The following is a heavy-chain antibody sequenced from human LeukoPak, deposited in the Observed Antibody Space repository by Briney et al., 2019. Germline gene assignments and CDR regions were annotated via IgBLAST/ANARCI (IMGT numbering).Heavy chain of an antibody. J-gene: IGHJ6*02. D-gene: IGHD1-14*01. V-gene: IGHV3-30*18. Sequence: GRSLRLSCAASGFTFSSYGMHWVRQAPGKGLEWVAVISYDGSNKYYADSVKGRFTISRDNSKNTLYLQMNSLRAEDTAVYYCAKNHHDRVFLGSGEDVWGQGTTVTVSS. CDR2: ISYDGSNK. CDR3: AKNHHDRVFLGSGEDV. CDR1: GFTFSSYG.